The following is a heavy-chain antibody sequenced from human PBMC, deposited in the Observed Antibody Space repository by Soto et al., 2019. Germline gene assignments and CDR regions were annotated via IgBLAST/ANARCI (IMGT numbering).Heavy chain of an antibody. D-gene: IGHD5-18*01. J-gene: IGHJ4*02. CDR2: ISSSGGNT. V-gene: IGHV3-23*01. Sequence: PGGSLRLSCAASGFTFSSFAMSWVRQAPGKGLQWVSAISSSGGNTYYADSVKGRFTISRDNSKNTLFLQMSSLRAEDTAVYYCAKDHSKSRGSYHYYLDYWGQGPLVTVPS. CDR1: GFTFSSFA. CDR3: AKDHSKSRGSYHYYLDY.